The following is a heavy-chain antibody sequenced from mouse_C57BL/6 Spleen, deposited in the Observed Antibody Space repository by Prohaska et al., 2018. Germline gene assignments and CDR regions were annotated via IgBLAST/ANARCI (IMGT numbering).Heavy chain of an antibody. CDR3: ARRYYGSSQISPYYYAMDY. CDR2: IDPSDSYT. J-gene: IGHJ4*01. D-gene: IGHD1-1*01. Sequence: VKQRPGQGLEWIGEIDPSDSYTNYNQKFKGKATLTVDTSSSTAYMQLSSLTSEDSAVYYCARRYYGSSQISPYYYAMDYWGQGTSVTVSS. V-gene: IGHV1-50*01.